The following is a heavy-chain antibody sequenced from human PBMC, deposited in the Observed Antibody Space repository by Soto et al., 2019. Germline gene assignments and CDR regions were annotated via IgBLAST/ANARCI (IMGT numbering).Heavy chain of an antibody. CDR2: MNPNSGNT. CDR3: ARIPTRGTGTTRNYYYYGMDV. V-gene: IGHV1-8*01. J-gene: IGHJ6*02. Sequence: ASVKVSCKASGYTFTSYDINWVRQATGQGLEWMGWMNPNSGNTGYAQKFQGRVTMTRNTSISTAYMELSSLRSEDTAVYYCARIPTRGTGTTRNYYYYGMDVWGQGTTVTVSS. D-gene: IGHD1-1*01. CDR1: GYTFTSYD.